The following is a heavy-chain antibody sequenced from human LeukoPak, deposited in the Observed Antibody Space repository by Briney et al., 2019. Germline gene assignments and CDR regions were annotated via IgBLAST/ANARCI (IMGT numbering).Heavy chain of an antibody. D-gene: IGHD5-12*01. CDR2: ISGSGGST. CDR1: GFSVSNNY. CDR3: AKDVNSGYDWADAFDI. V-gene: IGHV3-23*01. Sequence: GGSLRLSCAASGFSVSNNYMSWVRQAPGKGLEWVSAISGSGGSTYYADSVKGRFTISRDNSKNTLYLQMNSLRAEDTAVYYCAKDVNSGYDWADAFDIWGQGTMVTVSS. J-gene: IGHJ3*02.